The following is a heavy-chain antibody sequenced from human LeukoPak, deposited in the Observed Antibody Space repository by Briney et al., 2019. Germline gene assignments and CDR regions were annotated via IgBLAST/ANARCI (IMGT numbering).Heavy chain of an antibody. Sequence: TGGSLRLSCAASGFTLSGYSMTWVRQAPGKGLECVSFITSSSNYIYYADSVRGRFTISRDTAKNSLYLQMSSLRTEDTAMYYCARDPAGASSSWYYFDNWGQGTLVTVSS. CDR3: ARDPAGASSSWYYFDN. CDR2: ITSSSNYI. D-gene: IGHD6-13*01. CDR1: GFTLSGYS. V-gene: IGHV3-21*04. J-gene: IGHJ4*02.